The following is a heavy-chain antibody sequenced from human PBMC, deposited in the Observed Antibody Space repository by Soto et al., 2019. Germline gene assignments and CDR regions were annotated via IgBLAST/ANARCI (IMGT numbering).Heavy chain of an antibody. CDR2: IYRGGST. Sequence: EVQLVESGGGLVQPGGSLRLSCAASGFTVSSNYMSWVRQAPGKGLEWVSVIYRGGSTYYADSVKGRFTISRDNSKNTRSLQMNRLRADDTAVYYCARVGYYGSGSYNFDYWGQGTLVTVSS. CDR3: ARVGYYGSGSYNFDY. D-gene: IGHD3-10*01. J-gene: IGHJ4*02. V-gene: IGHV3-66*01. CDR1: GFTVSSNY.